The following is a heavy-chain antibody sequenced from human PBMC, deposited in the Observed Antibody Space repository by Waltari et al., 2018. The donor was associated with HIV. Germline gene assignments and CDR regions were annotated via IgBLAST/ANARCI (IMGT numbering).Heavy chain of an antibody. CDR2: ISACNGNT. J-gene: IGHJ5*02. Sequence: QVQLVQSGAEVKKPGASVKVSCKASGYTFTSYGISWVRQAPGQGLEWMGWISACNGNTNYAHQLQGRVTMTTDTSTSTATMELRRLRSDDTAVYYWARVRCSSSSCYSGWFDPWGQGTLVTVTS. V-gene: IGHV1-18*01. CDR1: GYTFTSYG. CDR3: ARVRCSSSSCYSGWFDP. D-gene: IGHD2-2*01.